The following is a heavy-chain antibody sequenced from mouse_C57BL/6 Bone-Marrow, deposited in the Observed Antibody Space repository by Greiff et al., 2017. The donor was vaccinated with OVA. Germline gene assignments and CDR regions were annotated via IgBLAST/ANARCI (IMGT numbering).Heavy chain of an antibody. J-gene: IGHJ4*01. D-gene: IGHD1-1*01. Sequence: DVKLQESGGGLVKPGGSLKLSCAASGFTFSDYGMHWVRQAPEKGLEWVAYISSGSSTIYYADTVKGRFTISRNNAKNTLFLQMTSLRSEDTAMYYCARLLHYYAMDYWGQGTSVTVSS. CDR3: ARLLHYYAMDY. V-gene: IGHV5-17*01. CDR2: ISSGSSTI. CDR1: GFTFSDYG.